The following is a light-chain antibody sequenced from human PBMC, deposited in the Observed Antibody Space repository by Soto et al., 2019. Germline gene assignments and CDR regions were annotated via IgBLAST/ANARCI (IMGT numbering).Light chain of an antibody. CDR1: QGFRND. J-gene: IGKJ2*01. CDR2: DAS. Sequence: AIQMTQSPSSLSASVGDRVTITCRASQGFRNDLGWYQQKPGKAPRLLIYDASTLQSGVSSRFSGSGSGTEFTLTISSLQPEDFATYYCLQDYTYPYTFGQGTKLEMK. V-gene: IGKV1-6*01. CDR3: LQDYTYPYT.